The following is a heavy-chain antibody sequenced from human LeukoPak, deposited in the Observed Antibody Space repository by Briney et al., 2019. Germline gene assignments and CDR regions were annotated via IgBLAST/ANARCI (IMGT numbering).Heavy chain of an antibody. Sequence: GGSLRLSCAASGFTFSSYSMNWVRQAPGKGLEWVSSISSSSSNIYYADSVKGRFTISRDNAKNSLYLQMNSLRVEDTAVYYCARGVHYNWNYASFDYWGQGTLVTVSS. V-gene: IGHV3-21*01. J-gene: IGHJ4*02. D-gene: IGHD1-7*01. CDR1: GFTFSSYS. CDR2: ISSSSSNI. CDR3: ARGVHYNWNYASFDY.